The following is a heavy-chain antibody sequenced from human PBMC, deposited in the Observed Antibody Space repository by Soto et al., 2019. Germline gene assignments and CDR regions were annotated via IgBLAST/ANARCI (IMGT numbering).Heavy chain of an antibody. CDR3: ARSLLHVTLPLGN. CDR1: GHTFSGYY. CDR2: INTLSGNT. Sequence: ASVKVSCKASGHTFSGYYMHWVRQAPGQGLEWMGWINTLSGNTSFPQKFQGRLAMTRDTSIDTVFMEVSRLTSDDTAIYYCARSLLHVTLPLGNWGQGTLVTVSS. V-gene: IGHV1-2*02. J-gene: IGHJ4*02. D-gene: IGHD2-2*01.